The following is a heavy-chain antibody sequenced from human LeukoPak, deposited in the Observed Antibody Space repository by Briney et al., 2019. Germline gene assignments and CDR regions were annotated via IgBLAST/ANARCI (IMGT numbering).Heavy chain of an antibody. CDR1: GGSISSSSYY. CDR3: ARAAAAGLFDY. CDR2: IYYSGST. V-gene: IGHV4-61*05. J-gene: IGHJ4*02. D-gene: IGHD6-13*01. Sequence: PSETLSLTCTVSGGSISSSSYYWSWIRQPPGRGLEWIGYIYYSGSTNYNPSLKSRVTISVDTSKNQFSLKLSSVTAADTAVYYCARAAAAGLFDYWGQGTLVTVSS.